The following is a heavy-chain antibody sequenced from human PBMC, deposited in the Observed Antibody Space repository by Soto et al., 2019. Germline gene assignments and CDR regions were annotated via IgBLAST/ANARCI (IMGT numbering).Heavy chain of an antibody. CDR3: AKYRRTDAEGYTSDY. D-gene: IGHD2-15*01. CDR2: IYYSGNT. CDR1: GDSISGYY. Sequence: SETLSLTCTVSGDSISGYYWSWIRQPPGKGLQWIGYIYYSGNTNYNPSLKGRVTMSVDTSKNQFSLQVSSVTAADTAVYFCAKYRRTDAEGYTSDYWGQGALVTVS. V-gene: IGHV4-59*01. J-gene: IGHJ4*02.